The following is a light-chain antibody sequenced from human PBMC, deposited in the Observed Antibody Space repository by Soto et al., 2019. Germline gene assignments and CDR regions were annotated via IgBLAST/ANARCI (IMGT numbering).Light chain of an antibody. CDR2: SDN. Sequence: QSVLTQPPSVSGAPGHRFTISCTGSSSNIGAGYVVHWYQQLPGAAPKLLIFSDNNRPSGVPDRFSGSKSGISASLAITGLQTEDEAHYYCQTYDNNSDYVFGTGTKVTVL. CDR3: QTYDNNSDYV. V-gene: IGLV1-40*01. CDR1: SSNIGAGYV. J-gene: IGLJ1*01.